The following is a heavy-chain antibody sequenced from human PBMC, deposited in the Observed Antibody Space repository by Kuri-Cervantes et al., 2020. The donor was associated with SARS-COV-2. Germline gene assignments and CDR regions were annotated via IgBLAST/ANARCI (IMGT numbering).Heavy chain of an antibody. Sequence: GSLSLSCTVYGGSISSYYWSWIRQPPGKGMEWIGYIYYSGSTNYHPTLKSRVTISVDTSKSQFSLKLSSVTAADTAVCYCARDAERADVFWNGYKNGFDPWGQGTLVTVSS. V-gene: IGHV4-59*01. CDR2: IYYSGST. D-gene: IGHD3-3*01. J-gene: IGHJ5*02. CDR1: GGSISSYY. CDR3: ARDAERADVFWNGYKNGFDP.